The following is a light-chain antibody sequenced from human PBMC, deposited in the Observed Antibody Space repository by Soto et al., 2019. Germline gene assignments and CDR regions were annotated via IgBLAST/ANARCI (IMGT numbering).Light chain of an antibody. J-gene: IGLJ1*01. CDR3: AAWDDNVSGRYV. V-gene: IGLV1-47*02. Sequence: QSVLTQPPSTSGTPGQRVTISCSGTTSNIGSNSVSWYQRLPGRAPKLLIHNDNQRPSGVPDRFSGSKSGTSASLAIRGLRSDDDADYYCAAWDDNVSGRYVFGTGTKLTVL. CDR2: NDN. CDR1: TSNIGSNS.